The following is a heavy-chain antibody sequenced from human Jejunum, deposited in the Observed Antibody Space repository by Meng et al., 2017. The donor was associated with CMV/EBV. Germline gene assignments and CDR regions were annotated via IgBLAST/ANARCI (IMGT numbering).Heavy chain of an antibody. CDR3: ARSSLYCRGDSCYSFADY. CDR2: ISYDGSNK. J-gene: IGHJ4*02. CDR1: GFTFTNYA. V-gene: IGHV3-30-3*01. D-gene: IGHD2-15*01. Sequence: QVQLVESXGGVVQPXXYXXXXXXXSGFTFTNYAMHWVRQAPGKGLEWVAVISYDGSNKFYADSVKGRFTISRDTSKNTLYLQMNSLRTDDTAVYYCARSSLYCRGDSCYSFADYWGQGTLVTVSS.